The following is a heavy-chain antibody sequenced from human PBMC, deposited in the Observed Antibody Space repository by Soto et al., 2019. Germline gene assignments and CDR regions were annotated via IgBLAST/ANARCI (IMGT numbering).Heavy chain of an antibody. D-gene: IGHD1-26*01. CDR1: GFSFSSYA. V-gene: IGHV3-23*01. CDR2: ISGSDGKT. J-gene: IGHJ4*02. Sequence: EVQLLESGGGMVRPGGSLRLSCTASGFSFSSYALSWVRQAPGKGLEWVSTISGSDGKTYYADPVKGRFSISRDTSKTTLYLEMTSLRVEDSAVYYCARWSFLGCWGQGTRITVS. CDR3: ARWSFLGC.